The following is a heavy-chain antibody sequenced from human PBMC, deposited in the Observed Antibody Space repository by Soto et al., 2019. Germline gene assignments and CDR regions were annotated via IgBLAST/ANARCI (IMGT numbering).Heavy chain of an antibody. CDR2: IIPIFGTA. CDR3: ASPTYYDCWSGSIGVPGMDV. J-gene: IGHJ6*02. Sequence: GASVKVSCKASGGTFSSYAISWVRQAPGQGLEWMGGIIPIFGTANYAQKFQGRVTITADESTSTAYMELSSLRSEDTAVYYCASPTYYDCWSGSIGVPGMDVWGQGTTVTVFS. D-gene: IGHD3-3*01. CDR1: GGTFSSYA. V-gene: IGHV1-69*13.